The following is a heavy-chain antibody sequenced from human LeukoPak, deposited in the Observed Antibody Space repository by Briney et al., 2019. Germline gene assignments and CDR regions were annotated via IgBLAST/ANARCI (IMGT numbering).Heavy chain of an antibody. CDR2: ISGSGGST. CDR1: GFTFSSYA. V-gene: IGHV3-23*01. CDR3: ANNGLLFADSSSWYDYYYNMDV. D-gene: IGHD6-13*01. J-gene: IGHJ6*04. Sequence: PGGSLRLSCAASGFTFSSYAMSWVRQAPGKGLEWVSAISGSGGSTYYADSVKGRFTISRDNSKNTLYLQMNSLRAEDTAVYYCANNGLLFADSSSWYDYYYNMDVWGKGTTVTVSS.